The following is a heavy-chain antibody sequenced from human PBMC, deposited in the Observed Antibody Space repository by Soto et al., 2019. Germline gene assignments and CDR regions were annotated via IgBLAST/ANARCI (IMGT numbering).Heavy chain of an antibody. CDR3: ATHNGYSSGWPH. D-gene: IGHD6-19*01. J-gene: IGHJ4*02. Sequence: ASVKVSCKASGYTFTSYAMHWVRQAPGQRLELMGWINAGNGNTKYSQKFQGRVTITRDTSASTAYMELSSLRSEDTAVYYCATHNGYSSGWPHWGQGTLVTISS. CDR1: GYTFTSYA. CDR2: INAGNGNT. V-gene: IGHV1-3*01.